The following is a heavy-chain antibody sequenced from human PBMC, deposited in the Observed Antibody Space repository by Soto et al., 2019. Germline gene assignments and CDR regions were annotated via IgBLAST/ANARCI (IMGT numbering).Heavy chain of an antibody. D-gene: IGHD7-27*01. CDR2: ISSSGSTI. CDR1: GGSISSSSYY. J-gene: IGHJ6*02. CDR3: ARTNWGPYYYYGMDV. V-gene: IGHV3-11*01. Sequence: LSLTCTVSGGSISSSSYYLGWIRQPPGKGLEWVSYISSSGSTIYYADSVKGRFTISRDNAKNSLYLQMNSLRAEDTAVYYCARTNWGPYYYYGMDVWGQGTTVTVSS.